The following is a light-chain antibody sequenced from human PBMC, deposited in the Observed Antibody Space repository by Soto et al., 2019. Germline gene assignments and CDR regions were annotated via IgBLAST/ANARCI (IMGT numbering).Light chain of an antibody. CDR1: QSVGRK. V-gene: IGKV3-15*01. CDR2: DAS. CDR3: QQYDILPPWT. J-gene: IGKJ1*01. Sequence: EIEMTQSPATLSVSPGERATLSCRSSQSVGRKLAWYQQKPGQAPRLLIYDASNRAMGVPARFSGSGSGTEFTLTISSLQPVYLAVYLSQQYDILPPWTFGQGTKVEI.